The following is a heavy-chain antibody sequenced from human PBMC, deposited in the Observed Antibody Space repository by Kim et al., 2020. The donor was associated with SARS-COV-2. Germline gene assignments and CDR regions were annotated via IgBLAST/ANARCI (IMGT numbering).Heavy chain of an antibody. CDR1: GFTFSNAW. V-gene: IGHV3-15*01. D-gene: IGHD5-12*01. J-gene: IGHJ4*02. CDR2: IKSKTDGGTT. Sequence: GGSLRLSCAASGFTFSNAWMSWVRQAPGKGLEWVGRIKSKTDGGTTDYAAPVKGRFTISRDDSKNTLYLQMNSLKTEDTAVYYCTTAAAGATILQPDYWGQGTLVTVSS. CDR3: TTAAAGATILQPDY.